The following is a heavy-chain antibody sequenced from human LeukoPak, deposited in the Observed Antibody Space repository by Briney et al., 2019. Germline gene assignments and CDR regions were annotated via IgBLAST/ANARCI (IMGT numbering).Heavy chain of an antibody. J-gene: IGHJ4*02. CDR3: AGGYDKMYYYDSSGYSLFDY. CDR2: ISSSSSYI. D-gene: IGHD3-22*01. V-gene: IGHV3-21*01. Sequence: GGSLRLSCAAPGFTFSSYSMNWVRQAPGKGLEWVSSISSSSSYIYYADSVKGRFTISRDNAKNSLYLQMNSLRAEDTAVYYCAGGYDKMYYYDSSGYSLFDYWGQGTLVTVSS. CDR1: GFTFSSYS.